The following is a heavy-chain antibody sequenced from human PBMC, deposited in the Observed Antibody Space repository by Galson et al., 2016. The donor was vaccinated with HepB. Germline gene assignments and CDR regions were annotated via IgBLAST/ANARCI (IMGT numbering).Heavy chain of an antibody. J-gene: IGHJ4*02. V-gene: IGHV4-39*01. CDR3: ARRSPGGSGSYYDP. CDR1: GGSISSSVYY. CDR2: IDYSGNT. D-gene: IGHD3-10*01. Sequence: ETLSLTCTVSGGSISSSVYYWGWIRQPPGKGLEWIGSIDYSGNTYYKLYLRTRVTLSVDTSKSQFSLRLTAVTATDTAVYYCARRSPGGSGSYYDPWGQGTLVTV.